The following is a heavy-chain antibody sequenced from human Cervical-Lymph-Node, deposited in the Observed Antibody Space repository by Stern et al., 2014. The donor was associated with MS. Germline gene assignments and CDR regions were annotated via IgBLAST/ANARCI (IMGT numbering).Heavy chain of an antibody. J-gene: IGHJ4*02. CDR2: IYPSDGET. CDR1: GYSFSTYW. Sequence: VQLVQSGAEVKQPAEPLKISCQGSGYSFSTYWIGWVRQLPGKGLEWMGVIYPSDGETKYSPSFQGQVTISSDKSINSAYLQWSSLKASDTAIYYCVRRGSSGYFDFWGQGTLVTVSS. CDR3: VRRGSSGYFDF. D-gene: IGHD6-6*01. V-gene: IGHV5-51*01.